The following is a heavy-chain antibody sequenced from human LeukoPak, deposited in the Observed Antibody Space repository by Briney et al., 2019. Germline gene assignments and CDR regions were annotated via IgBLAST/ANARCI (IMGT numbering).Heavy chain of an antibody. J-gene: IGHJ4*02. CDR3: ARYSYGYFDY. CDR1: GFTVSSNY. CDR2: IKQDGSEK. D-gene: IGHD5-18*01. Sequence: GGSLRLSCAASGFTVSSNYMSWVRQAPGKGLEWVANIKQDGSEKYYVDSVKGRFTISRDNAKNSLYLQMNSLRAEDTAVYYCARYSYGYFDYWGQGTLVTVSS. V-gene: IGHV3-7*01.